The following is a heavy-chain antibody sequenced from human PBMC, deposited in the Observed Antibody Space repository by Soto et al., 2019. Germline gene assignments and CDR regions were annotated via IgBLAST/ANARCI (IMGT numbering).Heavy chain of an antibody. CDR2: VTHSGTA. V-gene: IGHV4-30-2*01. J-gene: IGHJ4*02. CDR3: ARIHWAQSSLDY. Sequence: TLSLTCAVSGGSIDSGASSLSWIRQPPGKGLEWIGYVTHSGTAYSIPSLNGRLTLSVDSSQTQFSLKLTSVTAADSAFYYCARIHWAQSSLDYWGRGILVTVSS. D-gene: IGHD6-19*01. CDR1: GGSIDSGASS.